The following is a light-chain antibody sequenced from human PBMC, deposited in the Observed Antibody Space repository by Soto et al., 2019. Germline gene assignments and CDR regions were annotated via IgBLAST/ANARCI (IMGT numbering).Light chain of an antibody. CDR2: GAF. Sequence: EIVLTQSPATLSLSPGERATLSCGASPSVTNFLAWYQQKPGQAPRLLIYGAFNRATGIPARFSGSGSGTDFTLTISSLEPEDFAVYYCQQRNIWPPVTFGQGTRLEIK. J-gene: IGKJ5*01. V-gene: IGKV3-11*01. CDR1: PSVTNF. CDR3: QQRNIWPPVT.